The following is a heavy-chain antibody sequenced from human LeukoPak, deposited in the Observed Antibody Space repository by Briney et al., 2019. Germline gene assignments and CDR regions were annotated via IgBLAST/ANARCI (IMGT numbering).Heavy chain of an antibody. V-gene: IGHV3-30*03. CDR2: ISYDGSNK. D-gene: IGHD2-8*01. CDR3: ATNGPGKSRYFDY. J-gene: IGHJ4*02. CDR1: GFTFSSNG. Sequence: GGSLRLSCAASGFTFSSNGMHWVRQAPGEGLEWVAVISYDGSNKYYADSVKGRFTISRDNSKNTLYLQMNSLRAEDTAVYYCATNGPGKSRYFDYWGQGTLVTVSS.